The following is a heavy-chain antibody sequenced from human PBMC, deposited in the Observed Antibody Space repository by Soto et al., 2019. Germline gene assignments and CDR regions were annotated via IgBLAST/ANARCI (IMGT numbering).Heavy chain of an antibody. V-gene: IGHV4-59*01. CDR3: ETVCLERCFYHYYHMAV. CDR2: IYYSGST. D-gene: IGHD1-1*01. J-gene: IGHJ6*03. Sequence: SETLSLTCTVSGGSISSYYWSWIRQPPGKGLEWIGYIYYSGSTNYSPSLKSRVTISVDTSKNQFSLKLSSVTAADTAVYYCETVCLERCFYHYYHMAVWGKGTTVIVSS. CDR1: GGSISSYY.